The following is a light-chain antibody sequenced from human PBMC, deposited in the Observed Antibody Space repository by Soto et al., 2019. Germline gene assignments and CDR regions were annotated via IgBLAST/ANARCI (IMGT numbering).Light chain of an antibody. CDR3: QQYNKWPRT. CDR2: DAS. CDR1: QSISNN. Sequence: VMTQSPATLSVSPGESATLSCRASQSISNNLAWYQQKPGQAPRLLMYDASTRATGIPDRFSGSGSGAEFTLTISSLQSEDLAVYYCQQYNKWPRTFGQGTKVDIK. J-gene: IGKJ1*01. V-gene: IGKV3-15*01.